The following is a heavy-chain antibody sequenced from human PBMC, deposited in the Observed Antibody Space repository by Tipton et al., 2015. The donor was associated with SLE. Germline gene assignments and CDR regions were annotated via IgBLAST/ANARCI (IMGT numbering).Heavy chain of an antibody. J-gene: IGHJ6*02. D-gene: IGHD6-6*01. Sequence: SGVTFSAYAMSWVRQAPGKGLEWVSTIYSAAGTYYADSVKGRFTISRDNSKNTLYLQMNSLRAEDTAVYYCAKQLAPYYYGMDVWGQGTTVTVSS. V-gene: IGHV3-NL1*01. CDR1: GVTFSAYA. CDR3: AKQLAPYYYGMDV. CDR2: IYSAAGT.